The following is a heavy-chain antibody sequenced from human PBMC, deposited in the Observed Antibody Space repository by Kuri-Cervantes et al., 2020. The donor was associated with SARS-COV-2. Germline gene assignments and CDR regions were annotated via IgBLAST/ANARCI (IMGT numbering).Heavy chain of an antibody. D-gene: IGHD6-13*01. CDR1: GYTFTSYD. J-gene: IGHJ3*02. CDR2: MNPNSGNT. Sequence: SVHVSCKASGYTFTSYDINWVRQATGQGLEWMGWMNPNSGNTGYAQKFQGRVTMTRNTSISTAYMELSSLRSEDTAVYYCATHSSSWYKAFDIWGQGTMVTVSS. V-gene: IGHV1-8*02. CDR3: ATHSSSWYKAFDI.